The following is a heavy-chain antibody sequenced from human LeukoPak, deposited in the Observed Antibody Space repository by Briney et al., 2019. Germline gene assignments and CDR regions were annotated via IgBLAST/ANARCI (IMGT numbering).Heavy chain of an antibody. D-gene: IGHD3-22*01. Sequence: GGSLRLSCAASGFTFNDYYMSWIRQAPGKGLEWLSYINIGGTNTHYADSVKGRFTISRDNAKNSLYLQMNSLRAEDTALYYCAKGDSSTPKYYLGYWGQGTLVTVSS. CDR3: AKGDSSTPKYYLGY. CDR2: INIGGTNT. J-gene: IGHJ4*02. CDR1: GFTFNDYY. V-gene: IGHV3-11*01.